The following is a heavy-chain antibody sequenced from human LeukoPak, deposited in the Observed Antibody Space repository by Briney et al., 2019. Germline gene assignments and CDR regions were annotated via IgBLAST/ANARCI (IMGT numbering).Heavy chain of an antibody. CDR2: IYYSGST. CDR1: GGSISSGGYS. J-gene: IGHJ4*02. Sequence: PSETLSLTCTVSGGSISSGGYSWSWIRQHPGKGLEWIGYIYYSGSTYYNPSLKSRVTISVDTSKNQFSLKLSSVTAADTAVYYCARVEIRGSIDYWGQGTLVTVSS. CDR3: ARVEIRGSIDY. D-gene: IGHD5-12*01. V-gene: IGHV4-31*03.